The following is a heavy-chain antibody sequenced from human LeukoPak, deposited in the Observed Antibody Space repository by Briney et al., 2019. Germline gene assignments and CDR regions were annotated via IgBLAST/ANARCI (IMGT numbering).Heavy chain of an antibody. J-gene: IGHJ4*02. CDR3: AGLGDSSGYYYVPYYFDY. Sequence: SETLSLTCTVSGGSISSSSHYWGWIRQPPGKGLEWIGSIYYSGSTYYNPSLKSRVTISVDTSKNQFSLKLSSVTAADTAVYYCAGLGDSSGYYYVPYYFDYWGRGTLVTVSS. CDR2: IYYSGST. CDR1: GGSISSSSHY. V-gene: IGHV4-39*01. D-gene: IGHD3-22*01.